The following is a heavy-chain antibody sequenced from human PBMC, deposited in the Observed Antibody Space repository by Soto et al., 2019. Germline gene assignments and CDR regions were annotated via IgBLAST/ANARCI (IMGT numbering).Heavy chain of an antibody. D-gene: IGHD2-21*02. J-gene: IGHJ4*02. CDR3: AREAGPYCGGDCSSPF. Sequence: ASVKVSCKASGYTFTSYGISWVRQAPGQGLEWMGRISAYNGNTNYAQKLQGRVTMTTDTSTSTAYMELRSLRSDDTAVYYCAREAGPYCGGDCSSPFWGQGTLVTVSS. CDR2: ISAYNGNT. CDR1: GYTFTSYG. V-gene: IGHV1-18*01.